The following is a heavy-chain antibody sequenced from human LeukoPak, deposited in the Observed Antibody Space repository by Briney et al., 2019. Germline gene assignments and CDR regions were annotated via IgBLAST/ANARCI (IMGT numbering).Heavy chain of an antibody. CDR1: GITFSHYA. CDR2: IRSKAYGGTT. D-gene: IGHD4-17*01. CDR3: TRDAHTVNHYYYYGLDV. V-gene: IGHV3-49*04. J-gene: IGHJ6*02. Sequence: GGSLRLSCTASGITFSHYAMSWVRQAPGKGLEWVGFIRSKAYGGTTGYAASVKGRFTISRDDSKNIAYLQMNSLKTEDTAVYYCTRDAHTVNHYYYYGLDVWGQGTTVTVSS.